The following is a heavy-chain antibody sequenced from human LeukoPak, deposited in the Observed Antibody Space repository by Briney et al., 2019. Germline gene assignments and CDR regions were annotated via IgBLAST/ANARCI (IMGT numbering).Heavy chain of an antibody. CDR3: ARVQVGELSLFFDY. CDR2: INGDGSST. CDR1: GFTFSSYW. Sequence: GGSLRLSCAASGFTFSSYWMHWVRQAPGKGLVWVSRINGDGSSTSYADSVKGRFTISRDNAKNTLYLQMNSLRAEDTAVYYCARVQVGELSLFFDYWGQGTLVTVSS. V-gene: IGHV3-74*01. J-gene: IGHJ4*02. D-gene: IGHD3-16*02.